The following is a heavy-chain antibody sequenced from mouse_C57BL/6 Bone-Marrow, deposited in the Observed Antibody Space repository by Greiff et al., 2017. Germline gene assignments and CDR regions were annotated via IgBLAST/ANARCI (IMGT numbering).Heavy chain of an antibody. Sequence: QVQLQQPGAELVKPGASVKMSCKASGYTFTSYWITWVKQRPGQGLEWIGDIYPGSGSTNYNEKFKSKATLTVDTSSSTAYMQLSSLTSEDSAVYYCAIDYYGNFYFDYWGQGTTLTGSS. J-gene: IGHJ2*01. CDR2: IYPGSGST. V-gene: IGHV1-55*01. CDR3: AIDYYGNFYFDY. D-gene: IGHD2-1*01. CDR1: GYTFTSYW.